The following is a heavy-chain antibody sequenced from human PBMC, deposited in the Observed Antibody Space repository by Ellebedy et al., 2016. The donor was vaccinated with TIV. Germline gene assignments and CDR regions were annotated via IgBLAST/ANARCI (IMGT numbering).Heavy chain of an antibody. CDR3: TKEGAEHYLSFDI. CDR2: VAHDGNTK. Sequence: PGGSLRLSCAASGFTFRGFGMHWVRQAPGKGLEWVAVVAHDGNTKYYADSMKGRFTISRDDSKNSLYLQMSGLRADDTAVYYCTKEGAEHYLSFDIWGQGTMVTVSS. V-gene: IGHV3-30*18. J-gene: IGHJ3*02. CDR1: GFTFRGFG. D-gene: IGHD2/OR15-2a*01.